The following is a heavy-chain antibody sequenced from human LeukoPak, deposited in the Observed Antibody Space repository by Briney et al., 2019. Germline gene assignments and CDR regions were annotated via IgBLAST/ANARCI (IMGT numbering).Heavy chain of an antibody. V-gene: IGHV3-23*01. CDR1: GFTFSSYS. J-gene: IGHJ4*02. CDR2: IRGSGGST. CDR3: AKDFQWLSY. Sequence: GGSLRLSCAASGFTFSSYSMNWVRQAPGKGLEWVSAIRGSGGSTYYADSVKGRFTISRDNSKNTLYLQMNSLRAEDTAVYYCAKDFQWLSYWGQGTLVTVSS. D-gene: IGHD6-19*01.